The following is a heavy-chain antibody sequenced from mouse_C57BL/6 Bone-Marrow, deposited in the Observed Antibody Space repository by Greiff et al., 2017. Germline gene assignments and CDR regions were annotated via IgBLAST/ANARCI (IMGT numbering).Heavy chain of an antibody. D-gene: IGHD1-1*01. V-gene: IGHV5-6*02. Sequence: EVKLVESGGDLVKPGGSLKLSCAASGFTFSSYGMSWVRQTPDTRLEWVATISSGGSYTYYPDSVKGRFTITRDNAKNTLYLQMSSLKSEDTAMYFCARLRHYEDYWCQGTTLTVSS. CDR1: GFTFSSYG. J-gene: IGHJ2*01. CDR3: ARLRHYEDY. CDR2: ISSGGSYT.